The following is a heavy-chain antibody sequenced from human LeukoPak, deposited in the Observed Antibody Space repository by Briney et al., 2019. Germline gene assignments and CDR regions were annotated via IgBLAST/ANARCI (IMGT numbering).Heavy chain of an antibody. V-gene: IGHV1-2*02. D-gene: IGHD6-19*01. CDR1: GYTFTGYY. CDR2: INPNSGGT. Sequence: ASVKVSCKASGYTFTGYYMHWVRQAPGQGLEWMGWINPNSGGTNYAQKFQGRVTMTRDTSISTAYMELSRLRSDDTAVYYCARQGSGWYVPLDYWGQGTLVTVSS. CDR3: ARQGSGWYVPLDY. J-gene: IGHJ4*02.